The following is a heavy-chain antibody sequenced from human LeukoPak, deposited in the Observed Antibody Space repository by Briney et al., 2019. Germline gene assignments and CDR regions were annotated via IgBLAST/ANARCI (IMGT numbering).Heavy chain of an antibody. CDR3: ARGAYYYDSSGDFDY. CDR1: GFTFSDYY. D-gene: IGHD3-22*01. CDR2: ISPSTGYT. V-gene: IGHV3-11*05. Sequence: GGSLRLSCAASGFTFSDYYMNWIRQAPGKGLEWVSHISPSTGYTNYADSVKDRFTISRDNAKNSLYLQMNSLRAEDTAVYYCARGAYYYDSSGDFDYWGQGTLVTVSS. J-gene: IGHJ4*02.